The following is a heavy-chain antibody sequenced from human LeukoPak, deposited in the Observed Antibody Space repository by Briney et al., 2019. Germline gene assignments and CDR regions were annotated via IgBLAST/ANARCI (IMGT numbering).Heavy chain of an antibody. CDR2: INHSGST. V-gene: IGHV4-39*07. CDR3: ARGEPIYGDYSRDY. D-gene: IGHD4-17*01. CDR1: GGSINTPNYY. J-gene: IGHJ4*02. Sequence: SETLSLTCTVSGGSINTPNYYWSWLRQPPGKGLEWIGEINHSGSTNYNPSLKSRVTISVDTSKNQFSLKLSSVTAADTAVYYCARGEPIYGDYSRDYWGQGTLVTVSS.